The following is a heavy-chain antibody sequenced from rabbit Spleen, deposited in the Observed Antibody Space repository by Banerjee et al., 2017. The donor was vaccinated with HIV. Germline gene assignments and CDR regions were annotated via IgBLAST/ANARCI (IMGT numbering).Heavy chain of an antibody. J-gene: IGHJ4*01. V-gene: IGHV1S45*01. D-gene: IGHD6-1*01. CDR1: GFDFSDYG. CDR3: ARGVAGYDHFNL. CDR2: IYISSGST. Sequence: QEQLKESGGGLVQPGGSLKLSCKASGFDFSDYGMSWVRQAPGKGLEWIACIYISSGSTYYASWAKGRFTISKTSSTTVTLQMTSLTAADTATYFCARGVAGYDHFNLWGQGTLVTVS.